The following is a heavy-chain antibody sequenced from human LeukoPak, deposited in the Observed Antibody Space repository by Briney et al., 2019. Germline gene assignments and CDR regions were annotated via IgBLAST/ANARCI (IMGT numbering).Heavy chain of an antibody. CDR3: ARCLQQLGYYYYGMDV. CDR2: IIPIFGTA. CDR1: GGTFSSYA. Sequence: GASVKDSCKASGGTFSSYAISWVRQAPGQGLEWMGGIIPIFGTANYAQKFQGRVTITTDESTSTAYMELSSLRSEDTAVYYCARCLQQLGYYYYGMDVWGQGTSVTVSS. J-gene: IGHJ6*02. D-gene: IGHD6-13*01. V-gene: IGHV1-69*05.